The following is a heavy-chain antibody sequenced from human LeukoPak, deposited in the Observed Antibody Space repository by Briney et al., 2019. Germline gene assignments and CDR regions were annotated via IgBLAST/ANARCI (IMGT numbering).Heavy chain of an antibody. V-gene: IGHV3-7*01. CDR1: GFSFTTYW. D-gene: IGHD3-10*01. CDR2: INQDGTEK. J-gene: IGHJ4*02. Sequence: GGSLRLSCAASGFSFTTYWMSWVRQAQGKGLEWVANINQDGTEKYYVDSVKGRFTISRDNGKNSLYLQMNSLRAEDTAVYYCAKLAKYFYGAETFYFFEHWGQGTPVTASS. CDR3: AKLAKYFYGAETFYFFEH.